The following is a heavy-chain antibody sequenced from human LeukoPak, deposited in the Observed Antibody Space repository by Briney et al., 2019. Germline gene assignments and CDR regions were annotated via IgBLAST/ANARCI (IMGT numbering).Heavy chain of an antibody. Sequence: KTSQTLSLTCAISGDSVSSNSSWNWLRQSPSRGLEWLGRTYYRSKWYNDYVVSVKSRLNINPDTSKSQFSLQLNSVTPEDTAVYYCARGGQGDGYSADEAFDIWGQGTMVTVS. CDR3: ARGGQGDGYSADEAFDI. CDR2: TYYRSKWYN. D-gene: IGHD5-18*01. CDR1: GDSVSSNSS. V-gene: IGHV6-1*01. J-gene: IGHJ3*02.